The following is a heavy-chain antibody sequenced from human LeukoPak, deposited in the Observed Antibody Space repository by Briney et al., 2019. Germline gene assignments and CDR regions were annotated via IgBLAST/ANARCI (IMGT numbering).Heavy chain of an antibody. CDR2: ISGSGGTT. CDR3: AKVPDGGWFEAFGI. D-gene: IGHD2-15*01. V-gene: IGHV3-23*01. CDR1: GFTFDSYA. Sequence: GGSLRLSCAASGFTFDSYALNWVRQAPGKGLEWVSYISGSGGTTYYADSVKGRFTITRDNSKNILYLQMNSLRAEDTAVYYCAKVPDGGWFEAFGIWGQGTMVTVSS. J-gene: IGHJ3*02.